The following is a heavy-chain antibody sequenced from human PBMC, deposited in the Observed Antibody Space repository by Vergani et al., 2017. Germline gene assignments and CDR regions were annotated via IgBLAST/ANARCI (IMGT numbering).Heavy chain of an antibody. V-gene: IGHV3-33*01. CDR2: IWYDGSNK. J-gene: IGHJ5*02. D-gene: IGHD3-10*01. Sequence: QVQLVESGGGVVQPGRSLRLSCAASGFTFSSYGMHWVRQAPGKGLEWVAVIWYDGSNKYYADSVKGRFTISRDNSKNTLYLQMNSLRAEETAVYYCARGEWFGEFQNWFEPWGQGTLVTVSS. CDR3: ARGEWFGEFQNWFEP. CDR1: GFTFSSYG.